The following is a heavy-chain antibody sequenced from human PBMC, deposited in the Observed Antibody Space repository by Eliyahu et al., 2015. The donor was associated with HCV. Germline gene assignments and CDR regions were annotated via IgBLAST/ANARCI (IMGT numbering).Heavy chain of an antibody. Sequence: QVQLVQSGAEVKKPGSSVKVSCKASGGTFSSXAISWVRQAPGQGLEWMGRIISILGIANYAQKFQGRVTITADKSTSTAYMELSSLRSEDTAVYYCACYQLVANYYYYYGMDVWGQGTTVTVSS. CDR1: GGTFSSXA. J-gene: IGHJ6*02. V-gene: IGHV1-69*04. D-gene: IGHD6-6*01. CDR2: IISILGIA. CDR3: ACYQLVANYYYYYGMDV.